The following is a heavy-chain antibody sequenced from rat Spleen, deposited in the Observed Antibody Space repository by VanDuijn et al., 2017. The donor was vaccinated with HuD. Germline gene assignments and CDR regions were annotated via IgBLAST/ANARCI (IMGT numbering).Heavy chain of an antibody. V-gene: IGHV5S13*01. CDR1: GFTYSNYV. D-gene: IGHD1-6*01. CDR3: AKVLYVYYGLFPHFDY. CDR2: ISTGGGNT. Sequence: EVQLVESGGGLVQPGRSLKLSCAASGFTYSNYVMAWVRQAPTKGLEWVASISTGGGNTYYRDSVKGRFTISRDNAKNTLYLQMDSLRSEDTATYYCAKVLYVYYGLFPHFDYWGQGVMVTVSS. J-gene: IGHJ2*01.